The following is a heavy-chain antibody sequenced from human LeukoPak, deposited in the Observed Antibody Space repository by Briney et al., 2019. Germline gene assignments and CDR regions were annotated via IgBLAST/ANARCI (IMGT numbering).Heavy chain of an antibody. Sequence: GGSLRLSCAASGFTFSNSYMSWIRQAPGKGLEWISYISSSSGTIIHYADSVKGRFTISRDNAKNSLYLQMNSLRAEDTAVYYCAREQTYYYDSSGYRHTNYFDYWGQGTLVTVSS. D-gene: IGHD3-22*01. J-gene: IGHJ4*02. CDR2: ISSSSGTII. V-gene: IGHV3-11*04. CDR3: AREQTYYYDSSGYRHTNYFDY. CDR1: GFTFSNSY.